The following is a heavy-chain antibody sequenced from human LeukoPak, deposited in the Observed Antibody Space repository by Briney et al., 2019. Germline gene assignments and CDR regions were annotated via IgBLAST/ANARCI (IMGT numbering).Heavy chain of an antibody. D-gene: IGHD3-22*01. J-gene: IGHJ4*02. CDR3: AVSSGYYYSRFDC. CDR2: ISYDGSNK. Sequence: PGGSLRLSCAASGFTFRSYGMHWVRQAPGKGLEWVAVISYDGSNKYYADSVKGRSTISRDNSKSTLYLQMNSLRAEDTAVYYCAVSSGYYYSRFDCWGQGTLVTVSS. CDR1: GFTFRSYG. V-gene: IGHV3-30*03.